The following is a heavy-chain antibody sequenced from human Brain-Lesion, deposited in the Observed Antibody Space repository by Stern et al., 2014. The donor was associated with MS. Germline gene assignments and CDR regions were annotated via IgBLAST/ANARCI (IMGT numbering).Heavy chain of an antibody. V-gene: IGHV4-61*02. Sequence: VQLVQSGPGLVKPSQTLSITCIVSGGSISSGSFYWNWIRQPAGKGLEWIGGIYSRGGTDYNPYLKSRVTLSGDTSKNTFSLKMISMTAADTAVYYCARETGGYTYGDTDFFDYWGQGALVTVSS. CDR3: ARETGGYTYGDTDFFDY. D-gene: IGHD5-18*01. CDR2: IYSRGGT. CDR1: GGSISSGSFY. J-gene: IGHJ4*02.